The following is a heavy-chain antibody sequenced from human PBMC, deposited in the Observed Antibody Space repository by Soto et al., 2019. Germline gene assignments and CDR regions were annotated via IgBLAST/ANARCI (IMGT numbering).Heavy chain of an antibody. V-gene: IGHV1-69*13. D-gene: IGHD4-4*01. J-gene: IGHJ4*02. CDR1: GGTFSNYA. CDR2: IIPFFGTT. Sequence: ASVKVSCKASGGTFSNYAISWVRQAPGQGLEWMGGIIPFFGTTNYAQKFPGRVTITADESTSTAYMELNSLRSEDTAVYYCARGQDLKTTVTPFDYWGQGTLVTVSS. CDR3: ARGQDLKTTVTPFDY.